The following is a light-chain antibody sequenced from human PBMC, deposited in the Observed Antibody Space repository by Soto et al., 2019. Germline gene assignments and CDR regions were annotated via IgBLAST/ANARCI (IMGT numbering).Light chain of an antibody. Sequence: EIVLTQSPGTLSLSPGERATLSCRASQSVTSDYLAWYQQKAGQAPRLLIYGASSRATGIPDRFCGSGSGTDFSLTISRLEPEDSAFYYCQQYGSSATFGGGTKVE. CDR3: QQYGSSAT. CDR1: QSVTSDY. V-gene: IGKV3-20*01. CDR2: GAS. J-gene: IGKJ4*01.